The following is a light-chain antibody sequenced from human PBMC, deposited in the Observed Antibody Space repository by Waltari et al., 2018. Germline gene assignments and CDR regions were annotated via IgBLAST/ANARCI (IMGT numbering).Light chain of an antibody. J-gene: IGKJ4*01. V-gene: IGKV3-15*01. CDR3: QQYNQWPLT. CDR1: LSIDDS. Sequence: EIVMTQSPATLSVSRGGSATVSCRASLSIDDSLAWYQQKPAQPPRLLIHGASTRDTGIPVRFSGSGSGTDFTLTITGLQSEDFAVYFCQQYNQWPLTFGRGTKVEIK. CDR2: GAS.